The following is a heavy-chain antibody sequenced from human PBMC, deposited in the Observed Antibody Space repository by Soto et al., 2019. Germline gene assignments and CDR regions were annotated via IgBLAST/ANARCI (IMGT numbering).Heavy chain of an antibody. Sequence: ASVKVSSKDSRFSFTSYAMHWVRQATGQRLEWMGWINVGNGDTKYSQKFQGRVTITRDTSARTAYIELSSLRTEVSSVYEGESGITLATPFDYWGQGTLVTVSS. CDR2: INVGNGDT. V-gene: IGHV1-3*01. CDR3: ESGITLATPFDY. D-gene: IGHD1-20*01. J-gene: IGHJ4*02. CDR1: RFSFTSYA.